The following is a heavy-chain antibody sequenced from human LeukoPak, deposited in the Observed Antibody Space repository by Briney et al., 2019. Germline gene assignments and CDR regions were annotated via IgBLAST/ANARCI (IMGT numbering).Heavy chain of an antibody. Sequence: GGSLRLSCAASGFTFSSYWMNWARQAPGKGLEWVSAISGSGGSTYYADSVKGRFTISRDNSKNTLYLQMNSLRAEDTAVYYCAKRSSSWKFFDYWGQGTLVTVSS. CDR3: AKRSSSWKFFDY. J-gene: IGHJ4*02. CDR2: ISGSGGST. D-gene: IGHD6-13*01. CDR1: GFTFSSYW. V-gene: IGHV3-23*01.